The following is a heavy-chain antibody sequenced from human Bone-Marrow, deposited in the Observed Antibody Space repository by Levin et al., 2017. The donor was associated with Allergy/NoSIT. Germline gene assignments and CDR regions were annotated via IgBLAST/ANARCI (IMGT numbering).Heavy chain of an antibody. CDR2: IIPAFGST. CDR3: ARARDGYYGSGSFDF. D-gene: IGHD3-10*01. Sequence: SVKVSCKASGYTFTSYAMTWVRQAPGQGLEWMGGIIPAFGSTNYAQKFQGRVTIIADESTSTAYMELRSLKSEDTAVYYCARARDGYYGSGSFDFWGQGTLLTVSS. V-gene: IGHV1-69*13. J-gene: IGHJ4*02. CDR1: GYTFTSYA.